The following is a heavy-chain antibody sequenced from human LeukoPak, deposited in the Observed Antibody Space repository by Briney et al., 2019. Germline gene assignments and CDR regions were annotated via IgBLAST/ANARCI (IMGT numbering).Heavy chain of an antibody. CDR3: ARGGPNSGGWTLDH. V-gene: IGHV1-3*03. CDR1: GYTFSSYA. Sequence: ASVKVSCKTSGYTFSSYAMHWVRQAPGQRLEWMGCINGDNGNTQYSQKFQGRVTFTRDTSASTAYMELSSLTSEDMAVFYCARGGPNSGGWTLDHWGQGTLVTVSS. D-gene: IGHD6-19*01. CDR2: INGDNGNT. J-gene: IGHJ4*02.